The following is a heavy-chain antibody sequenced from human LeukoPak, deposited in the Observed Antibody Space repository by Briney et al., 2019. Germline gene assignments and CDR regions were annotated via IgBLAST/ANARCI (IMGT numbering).Heavy chain of an antibody. J-gene: IGHJ5*02. Sequence: PGGSLRLSCAASGFTFSSYDMHWVRQAPGKGLEWVAVISYDGSNKYYADSVKGRFTISRDNSKNTLYLQMNSLRAEDTAVYYCARESGIAAALDLWGQGTLVTVSS. CDR2: ISYDGSNK. D-gene: IGHD6-13*01. V-gene: IGHV3-30*03. CDR1: GFTFSSYD. CDR3: ARESGIAAALDL.